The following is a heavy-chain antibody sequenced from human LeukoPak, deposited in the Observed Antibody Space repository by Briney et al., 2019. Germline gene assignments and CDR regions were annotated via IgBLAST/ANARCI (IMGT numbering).Heavy chain of an antibody. CDR2: INPNSGGT. CDR3: ARDSPIVGATIFWFDP. Sequence: ASVKVSCKASGYTFTGYYMHWVRQAPGQGLEWMGWINPNSGGTNYAQKLQGRVTMTRDTSISTAYMELSRLRSDDTAVYYCARDSPIVGATIFWFDPWGQGTLVTVSS. V-gene: IGHV1-2*02. CDR1: GYTFTGYY. J-gene: IGHJ5*02. D-gene: IGHD1-26*01.